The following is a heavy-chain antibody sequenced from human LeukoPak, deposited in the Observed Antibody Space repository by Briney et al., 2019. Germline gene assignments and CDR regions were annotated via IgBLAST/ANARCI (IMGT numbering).Heavy chain of an antibody. CDR2: IYYSGST. CDR1: GGSISSSSYY. Sequence: SETLSLTCTVSGGSISSSSYYWGWIRQPPGKGLEWIGSIYYSGSTNYNPSLKSRVTISVDTSKNQFSLKLSSVTAADTAVYYCARGVTRGRSSELDYWGQGTLVTVSS. D-gene: IGHD6-6*01. V-gene: IGHV4-39*07. CDR3: ARGVTRGRSSELDY. J-gene: IGHJ4*02.